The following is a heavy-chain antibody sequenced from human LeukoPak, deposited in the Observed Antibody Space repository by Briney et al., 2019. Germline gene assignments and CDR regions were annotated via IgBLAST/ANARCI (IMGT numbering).Heavy chain of an antibody. CDR3: ARSGYSGYPPHY. CDR1: GGSFSGYY. J-gene: IGHJ4*02. Sequence: SETLSLTCAVYGGSFSGYYWSWIRQPPGKGLGWIGEINHSGSTNYNPSLKSRVTISVDTSKNQFSLKLSSVTAADTAVYYCARSGYSGYPPHYWGQGTLVTVSS. V-gene: IGHV4-34*01. CDR2: INHSGST. D-gene: IGHD5-12*01.